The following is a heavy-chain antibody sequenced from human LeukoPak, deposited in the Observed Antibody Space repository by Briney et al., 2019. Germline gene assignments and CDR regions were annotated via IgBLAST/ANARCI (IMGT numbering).Heavy chain of an antibody. V-gene: IGHV3-23*01. CDR2: ISGSGGST. CDR3: AKDGLYCSGGSCYSGNWFDP. Sequence: QAGGSLRLSCAASGFTFSSYAMSWVRQAPGKGLEWVSAISGSGGSTYYADSVKGRFTISRDSSKNTLYLQMNSLRAEDTAVYYCAKDGLYCSGGSCYSGNWFDPWGQGTLVTVS. D-gene: IGHD2-15*01. CDR1: GFTFSSYA. J-gene: IGHJ5*02.